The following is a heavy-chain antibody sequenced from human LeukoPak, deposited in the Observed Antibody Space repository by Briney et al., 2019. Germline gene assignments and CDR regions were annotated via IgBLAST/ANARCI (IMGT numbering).Heavy chain of an antibody. CDR1: GYTFTSYD. V-gene: IGHV1-8*01. Sequence: ASVKVSCKASGYTFTSYDINWVRQATGQGLEWMGWMNPNSGNTGYARKFQGRVTMTRNTSISTAYMELSSLRSEDTAVYYCARGQDFWSGYYTAGVDYWGQGTLVTVSS. CDR3: ARGQDFWSGYYTAGVDY. CDR2: MNPNSGNT. D-gene: IGHD3-3*01. J-gene: IGHJ4*02.